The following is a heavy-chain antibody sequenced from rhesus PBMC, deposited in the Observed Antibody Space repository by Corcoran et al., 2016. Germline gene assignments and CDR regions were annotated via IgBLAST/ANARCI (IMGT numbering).Heavy chain of an antibody. CDR2: IYGSGSST. D-gene: IGHD5-12*01. V-gene: IGHV4-169*01. J-gene: IGHJ3*01. Sequence: QLQLQESGPGLVKPSETLSVTCAVSGGSISSSYWSWIRQAPGKGLEWIGYIYGSGSSTNYNPSLKSRVNLEGDTSKNQLALKLSSVTTADTAVYDCARGSFRNAFDFWGQGLRVTVSS. CDR1: GGSISSSY. CDR3: ARGSFRNAFDF.